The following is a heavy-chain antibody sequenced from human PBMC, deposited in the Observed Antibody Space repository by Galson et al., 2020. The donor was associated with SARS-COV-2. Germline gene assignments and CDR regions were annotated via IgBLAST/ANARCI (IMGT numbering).Heavy chain of an antibody. CDR1: GGSIRSYY. Sequence: SETLSLTCTAPGGSIRSYYWNWIRQPPGKGLEWIGYIYNSGSTDYNHSLKSRVSISLDASKNQFSLRLSSVTAADTAVYYCRGYVSGSTLDYWGQGTVVTVSS. J-gene: IGHJ4*02. D-gene: IGHD3-10*01. CDR2: IYNSGST. V-gene: IGHV4-59*08. CDR3: RGYVSGSTLDY.